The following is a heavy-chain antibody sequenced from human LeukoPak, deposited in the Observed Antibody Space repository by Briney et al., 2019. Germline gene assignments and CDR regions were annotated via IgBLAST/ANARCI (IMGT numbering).Heavy chain of an antibody. J-gene: IGHJ5*02. CDR2: ISGSGGST. CDR3: ARVVCSSTSCRNWFDP. CDR1: GFTFSSYN. D-gene: IGHD2-2*01. Sequence: GSLRLSCAASGFTFSSYNMNWVRQAPGKGLEWVSAISGSGGSTYYADSVKGRFTISRDNSKNTLYLQMNSLRAEDTAVYYCARVVCSSTSCRNWFDPWGQGTLVTVSS. V-gene: IGHV3-23*01.